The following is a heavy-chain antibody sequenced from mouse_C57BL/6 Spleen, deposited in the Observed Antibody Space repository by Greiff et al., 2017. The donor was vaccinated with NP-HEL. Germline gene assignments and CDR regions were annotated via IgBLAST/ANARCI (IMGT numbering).Heavy chain of an antibody. Sequence: EVQLMESGDGLVTPGGSLKLSCAASGFTFSSYAMCWVRQTPEKRLAWVGYIRSGGGYIYYADTVKGRFTISRDNARNTLYLQMSSLKSEDTAMYYCTSSDYWGQGTSVTVSS. CDR2: IRSGGGYI. V-gene: IGHV5-9-1*02. CDR3: TSSDY. J-gene: IGHJ4*01. CDR1: GFTFSSYA.